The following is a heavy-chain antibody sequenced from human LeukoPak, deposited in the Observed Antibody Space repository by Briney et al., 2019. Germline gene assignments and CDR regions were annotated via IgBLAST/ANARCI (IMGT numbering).Heavy chain of an antibody. CDR3: ARHDRAFDI. V-gene: IGHV4-61*02. J-gene: IGHJ3*02. CDR2: IYTSGST. Sequence: SETLSLTCTVSGGSISSGSYYWRWIRQPAGKGLEWIGRIYTSGSTNYNPSLKSRVTISVDTSKNQFSLKLSSVTAADTAVYYCARHDRAFDIWGQGTMVTVSS. D-gene: IGHD1-14*01. CDR1: GGSISSGSYY.